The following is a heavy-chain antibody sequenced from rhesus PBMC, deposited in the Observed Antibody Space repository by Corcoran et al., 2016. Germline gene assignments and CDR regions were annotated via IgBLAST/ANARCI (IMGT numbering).Heavy chain of an antibody. J-gene: IGHJ2*01. D-gene: IGHD2-15*01. CDR2: IKPYNGNT. CDR3: ARLRYCSSTYCSEFDL. Sequence: QVQLVQSGAEVKKPGSSVKVSCKASGYTFTDYYMHWVRQAPRQGLEWMGWIKPYNGNTKYAQKFQGRVTMSRDTSTSTAYMELSSLRSEDTAVYYCARLRYCSSTYCSEFDLWGPGTPITISS. V-gene: IGHV1S2*01. CDR1: GYTFTDYY.